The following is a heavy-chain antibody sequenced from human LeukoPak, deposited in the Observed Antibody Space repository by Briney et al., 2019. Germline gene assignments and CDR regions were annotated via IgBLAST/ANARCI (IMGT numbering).Heavy chain of an antibody. CDR3: ARRLLVGTTVRHYFDY. CDR1: GFTFSSYA. CDR2: ISYDGSNK. V-gene: IGHV3-30*03. J-gene: IGHJ4*02. Sequence: PGGSLRLSCAASGFTFSSYAMHWVRQAPGKGLEWVAVISYDGSNKYYADSVKGRFSISRDNSKNTLYLQMSSLRDEDTAVYYCARRLLVGTTVRHYFDYWGQGTLVTVSS. D-gene: IGHD1-26*01.